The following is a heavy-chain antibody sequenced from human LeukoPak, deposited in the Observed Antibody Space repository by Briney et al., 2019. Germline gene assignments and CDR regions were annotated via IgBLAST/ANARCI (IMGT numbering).Heavy chain of an antibody. Sequence: SVKVSCKASGGTFSSYAISWVRQAPGQGLEWMGGIIPIFGTANYAQKFQGRVTITADESTSTAYMELSSLRSGDTAMYYCARSVRVGAEYYFGYWGQGTLVTVSS. CDR1: GGTFSSYA. J-gene: IGHJ4*02. D-gene: IGHD1-26*01. CDR2: IIPIFGTA. V-gene: IGHV1-69*13. CDR3: ARSVRVGAEYYFGY.